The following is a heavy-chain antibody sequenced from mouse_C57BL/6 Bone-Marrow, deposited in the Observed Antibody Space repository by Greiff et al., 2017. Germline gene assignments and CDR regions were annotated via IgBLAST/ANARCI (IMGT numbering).Heavy chain of an antibody. J-gene: IGHJ3*01. CDR3: ARNVYVLFAY. Sequence: VQLQQSGPELVKPGASVKISCKASGYTFTDYYMNWVKQSHGKSLEWIGDINPNNGGTSYNQKFKGKATLTVDKSSSTAYMELRSLTSEDSAVYYCARNVYVLFAYWGQGTLVTVSA. V-gene: IGHV1-26*01. CDR2: INPNNGGT. D-gene: IGHD2-2*01. CDR1: GYTFTDYY.